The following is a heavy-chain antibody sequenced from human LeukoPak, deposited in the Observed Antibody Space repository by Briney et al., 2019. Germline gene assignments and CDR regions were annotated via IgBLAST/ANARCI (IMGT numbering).Heavy chain of an antibody. Sequence: GGSLRLSCAASGFTFSSYGMHWVRQAPGKGLEYVSSITSNGDTTYYTDSVKGRFTISRDNSKNTLYLQMSSLRAEDTAVYYCLKDRLGTGDYWGQGTLVSVSS. CDR2: ITSNGDTT. CDR3: LKDRLGTGDY. CDR1: GFTFSSYG. D-gene: IGHD7-27*01. J-gene: IGHJ4*02. V-gene: IGHV3-64D*06.